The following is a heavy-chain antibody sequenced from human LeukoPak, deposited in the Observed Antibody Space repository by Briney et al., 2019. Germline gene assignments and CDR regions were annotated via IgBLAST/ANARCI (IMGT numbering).Heavy chain of an antibody. CDR3: AREGQLLYDYYYSYYMDI. Sequence: GGSLRLSCAASGFTFDDYGMSWVRQAPGKGLEWVSGINWNGGSTGYADSVKGRFTISRDNARNSLYLQMNSLRAEDTALYYCAREGQLLYDYYYSYYMDIWGKGTTVTVSS. D-gene: IGHD2-2*02. J-gene: IGHJ6*03. CDR2: INWNGGST. CDR1: GFTFDDYG. V-gene: IGHV3-20*04.